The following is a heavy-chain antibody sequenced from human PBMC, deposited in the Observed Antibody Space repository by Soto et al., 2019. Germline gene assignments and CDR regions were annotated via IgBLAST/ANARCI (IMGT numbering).Heavy chain of an antibody. Sequence: GGSLRLSCAASGFTFSSYSMNWVRQAPGKGLEWVSYISSSSSTIYYADSVKGRFTISRDNAKNSLYLQMNSLRDEDTAVYYCARDQGGSYRPWYPYDAFDIWGQGTMVTVSS. J-gene: IGHJ3*02. CDR2: ISSSSSTI. CDR1: GFTFSSYS. CDR3: ARDQGGSYRPWYPYDAFDI. V-gene: IGHV3-48*02. D-gene: IGHD1-26*01.